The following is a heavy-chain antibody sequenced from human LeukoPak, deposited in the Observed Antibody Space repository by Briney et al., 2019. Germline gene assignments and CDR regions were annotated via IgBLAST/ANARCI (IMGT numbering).Heavy chain of an antibody. Sequence: SSETLSLTCAVYGGSFSGYYWSWIRQPPGKGLEWIGYIYYSGNTNYNPSLKSRVTISIDTSKNQFSLKLTSVTAADTTVYYCAKMAATGAMDVWGQGTTVTVSS. J-gene: IGHJ6*02. V-gene: IGHV4-59*08. D-gene: IGHD2-8*01. CDR3: AKMAATGAMDV. CDR1: GGSFSGYY. CDR2: IYYSGNT.